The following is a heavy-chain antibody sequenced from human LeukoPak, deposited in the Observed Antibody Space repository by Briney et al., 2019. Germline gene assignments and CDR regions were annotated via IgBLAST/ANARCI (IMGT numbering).Heavy chain of an antibody. Sequence: SETLSLTCTVSGDSISSSSYFSGWIRQPPGKGLEWIGSIYYSGSTYYNPSLKSRVTISVDTSKNQFSLKLSSVTAADTAVYYCARPYSSGAGLEYWGQGTLVTVSS. CDR1: GDSISSSSYF. V-gene: IGHV4-39*01. J-gene: IGHJ4*02. CDR2: IYYSGST. CDR3: ARPYSSGAGLEY. D-gene: IGHD6-19*01.